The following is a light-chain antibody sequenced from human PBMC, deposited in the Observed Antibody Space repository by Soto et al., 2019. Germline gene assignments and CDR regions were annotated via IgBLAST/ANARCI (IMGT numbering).Light chain of an antibody. CDR1: QGISSY. J-gene: IGKJ4*01. CDR3: QQYYSYPLT. V-gene: IGKV1-8*01. Sequence: AIRMPQSPSSFSASTGARVPITSRASQGISSYLAWYQQKPGKATKLLIYAASTLHSGVPSRFSGSGSGTDFTLTISGLQSEDFATYYCQQYYSYPLTVGRGTKVEIK. CDR2: AAS.